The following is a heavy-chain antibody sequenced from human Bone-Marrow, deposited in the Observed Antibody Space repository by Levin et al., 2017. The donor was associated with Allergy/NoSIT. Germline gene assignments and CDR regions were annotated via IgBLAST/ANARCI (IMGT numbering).Heavy chain of an antibody. V-gene: IGHV5-51*01. CDR1: GYGFTTYW. CDR3: ARHRTRDMTILGVPRDAFDI. Sequence: GESLKISCQTSGYGFTTYWIGWVRQMPGKGLEWVGAIYPGDSDTRYSPSLQGQVTISADKSPNTAYLQRSGLKASDSGMHYCARHRTRDMTILGVPRDAFDIWGQGTRVTVSS. CDR2: IYPGDSDT. J-gene: IGHJ3*02. D-gene: IGHD3-3*01.